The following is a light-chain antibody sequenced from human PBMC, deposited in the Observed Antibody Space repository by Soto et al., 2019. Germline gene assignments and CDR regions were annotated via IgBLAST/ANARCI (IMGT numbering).Light chain of an antibody. CDR3: GADHGSGSNFPHVV. J-gene: IGLJ2*01. Sequence: QSVLTQPPSASASLGASVTLTCTLSSGYSNYKVDWYQQRPGKGPRFVMRVGTGGIVGSKGDGIPDRFSVLGSGLNRYLTIKNIQEEDESDYHCGADHGSGSNFPHVVFGGGTQLTVL. CDR1: SGYSNYK. CDR2: VGTGGIVG. V-gene: IGLV9-49*01.